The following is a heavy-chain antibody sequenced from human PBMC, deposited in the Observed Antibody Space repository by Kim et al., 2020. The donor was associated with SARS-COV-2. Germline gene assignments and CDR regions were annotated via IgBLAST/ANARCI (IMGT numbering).Heavy chain of an antibody. J-gene: IGHJ4*02. V-gene: IGHV1-18*01. Sequence: ASVKVSCKASGYTFTSYGISWVRQAPGQGLEWMGWISAYNGNTNYAQKLQGRVTMTTDTSTSTAYMELRSLRSDDTAVYYCARGRDRGVTGDYFDYWGQGTLVTVSS. CDR1: GYTFTSYG. CDR2: ISAYNGNT. CDR3: ARGRDRGVTGDYFDY. D-gene: IGHD2-8*01.